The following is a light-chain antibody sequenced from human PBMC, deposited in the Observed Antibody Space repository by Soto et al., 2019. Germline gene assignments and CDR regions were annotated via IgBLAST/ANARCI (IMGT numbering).Light chain of an antibody. V-gene: IGKV1-8*01. CDR2: AAS. CDR3: QQYYSYPRT. Sequence: AIRMTQSPSSFSASTGDIFTITCRASQGISSYLAWYQQKTVKAPKLLIYAASTLQSGVPSRFRGSGYGTDFTITISCMQSEDFATYYCQQYYSYPRTFGHGTKVDI. J-gene: IGKJ1*01. CDR1: QGISSY.